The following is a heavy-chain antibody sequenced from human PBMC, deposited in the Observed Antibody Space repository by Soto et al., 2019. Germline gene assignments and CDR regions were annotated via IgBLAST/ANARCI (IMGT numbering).Heavy chain of an antibody. V-gene: IGHV3-23*01. Sequence: GGSLRLSCAASGFTFSSYAMSWVRQAPGKGLEWVSSISGNGGTTFYADSVKGRFTISRDNSKNTLYLQMNSLRAEDTAVYYYAKGYATPSYYYYYYMDVWGKGTTVTVSS. CDR3: AKGYATPSYYYYYYMDV. J-gene: IGHJ6*03. CDR1: GFTFSSYA. D-gene: IGHD2-15*01. CDR2: ISGNGGTT.